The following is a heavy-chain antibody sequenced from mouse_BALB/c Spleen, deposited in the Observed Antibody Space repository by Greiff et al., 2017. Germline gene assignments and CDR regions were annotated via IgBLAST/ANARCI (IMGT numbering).Heavy chain of an antibody. D-gene: IGHD2-4*01. CDR3: ARYGDYDVYAVDY. CDR2: IDPANGNT. J-gene: IGHJ4*01. CDR1: GFNIKDSY. V-gene: IGHV14-3*02. Sequence: VHVKQSGAELVKPGASVKLSCTASGFNIKDSYMHWVKQRPEQGLEWIGRIDPANGNTKYDPKFQGKATITADTSSNTAYLQLSSLTSEDTAVYYCARYGDYDVYAVDYGGRGTSDTVSS.